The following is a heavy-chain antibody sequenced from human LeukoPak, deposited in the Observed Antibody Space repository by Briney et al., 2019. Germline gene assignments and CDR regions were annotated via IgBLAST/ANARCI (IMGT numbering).Heavy chain of an antibody. D-gene: IGHD2-2*01. CDR2: FGGSGDTT. V-gene: IGHV3-23*01. CDR3: ANVGVRGCSSSTCFIY. Sequence: GGSLRLSCAASGFTFRNYALSWVRQAPGKGLEWVSPFGGSGDTTYYADSVKGRFTISRDNSKNTLYLQMNSLRPDDTAVYYCANVGVRGCSSSTCFIYWGQGTLVTVSS. CDR1: GFTFRNYA. J-gene: IGHJ4*02.